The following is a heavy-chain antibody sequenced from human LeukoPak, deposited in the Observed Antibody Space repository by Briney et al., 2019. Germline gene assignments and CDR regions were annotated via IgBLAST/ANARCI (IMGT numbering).Heavy chain of an antibody. CDR1: GFTFSSYW. CDR3: ARDLRAPPGY. CDR2: IKSDGSET. D-gene: IGHD1-1*01. J-gene: IGHJ4*02. Sequence: PGGSLRLSCAASGFTFSSYWMHWVRQAPGKGLVWVSGIKSDGSETTYADSVRGRFTISRDNAKNTVYLQMNSLRAEDTAVYYCARDLRAPPGYWGQGTLVTVSS. V-gene: IGHV3-74*01.